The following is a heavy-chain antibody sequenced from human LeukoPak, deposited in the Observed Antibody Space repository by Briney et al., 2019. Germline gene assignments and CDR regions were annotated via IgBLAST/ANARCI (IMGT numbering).Heavy chain of an antibody. CDR3: ARNSLVAAPDAFDI. V-gene: IGHV3-43*01. J-gene: IGHJ3*02. CDR1: GVTFDDYN. D-gene: IGHD2-2*01. Sequence: GGSLRLSCAVSGVTFDDYNMHWVRQAPGKGLEWVSLITWDGSCTDYADSVKCRFTISRDNAKNSLYLQMNSLRAEDTAVYYCARNSLVAAPDAFDIWGQGTMVTVSS. CDR2: ITWDGSCT.